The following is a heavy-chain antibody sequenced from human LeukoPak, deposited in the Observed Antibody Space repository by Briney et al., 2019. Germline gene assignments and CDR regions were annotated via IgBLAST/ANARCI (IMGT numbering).Heavy chain of an antibody. V-gene: IGHV3-33*01. CDR1: GFTFSRYG. CDR3: ARWGIVGHDAFDL. CDR2: IRYDGNDH. Sequence: GGSLRLSCAGSGFTFSRYGMHWVRQAPGQGLEGVALIRYDGNDHWYGDSAKGRFTISRDNSKDTVYLQMGSLRDEDTAVYYCARWGIVGHDAFDLWGQGTMVTVSS. D-gene: IGHD1-26*01. J-gene: IGHJ3*01.